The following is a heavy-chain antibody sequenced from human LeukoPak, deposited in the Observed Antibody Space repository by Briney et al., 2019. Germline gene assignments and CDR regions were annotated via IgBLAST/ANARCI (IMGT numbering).Heavy chain of an antibody. CDR3: AQAGYCSGGSCYPDY. D-gene: IGHD2-15*01. Sequence: GGSLRLSCAASGFTFSSYGMHWVRQAPGKGLEWVAFIRYDGSNKYYADSVKGRFTISRDNSKNTLYLQMNSLRAEDTAVYYYAQAGYCSGGSCYPDYWGQGTLVTVSS. J-gene: IGHJ4*02. V-gene: IGHV3-30*02. CDR2: IRYDGSNK. CDR1: GFTFSSYG.